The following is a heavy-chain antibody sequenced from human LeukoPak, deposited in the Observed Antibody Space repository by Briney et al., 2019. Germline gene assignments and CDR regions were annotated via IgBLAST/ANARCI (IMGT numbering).Heavy chain of an antibody. D-gene: IGHD3-3*01. CDR1: GGSTIGYY. V-gene: IGHV4-59*01. Sequence: SETLSLTCTVSGGSTIGYYWNWIRQPPGKGLDWIGYIYHSGSTNYNPSLKSRVTISVDTPKTQISLKLRAVTAADTAVYYCARSRVWSDYWGYFDYWGQGTLVTVSS. CDR2: IYHSGST. J-gene: IGHJ4*02. CDR3: ARSRVWSDYWGYFDY.